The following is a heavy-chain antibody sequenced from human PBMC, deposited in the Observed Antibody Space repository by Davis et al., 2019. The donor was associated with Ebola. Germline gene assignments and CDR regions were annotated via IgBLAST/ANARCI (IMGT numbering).Heavy chain of an antibody. CDR3: AKDLRLSGDGYKNPFDY. CDR2: IWNDGINN. Sequence: GESLKISCAASGFTFRNYGMHWVRQAPGKGLEWVALIWNDGINNFHAESVEGRFTISRDNSKNTLYLEMNSLRAEDTAVYYCAKDLRLSGDGYKNPFDYWGQGTLVTVSS. D-gene: IGHD5-24*01. V-gene: IGHV3-33*06. J-gene: IGHJ4*02. CDR1: GFTFRNYG.